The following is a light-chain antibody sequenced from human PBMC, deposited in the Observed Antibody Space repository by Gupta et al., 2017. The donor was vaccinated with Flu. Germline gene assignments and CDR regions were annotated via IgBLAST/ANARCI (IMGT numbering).Light chain of an antibody. CDR1: SSNIGSHS. Sequence: QSVLTQPPSASGTPGQRVTIPCSGSSSNIGSHSVYWYQQLPGAAPKLLIYRIDQRPSGVPDRFSGSKSGTSASLAISGLRSEDEADYYCATWDDSLSGRVFGGGTKLTVL. V-gene: IGLV1-47*01. CDR3: ATWDDSLSGRV. J-gene: IGLJ3*02. CDR2: RID.